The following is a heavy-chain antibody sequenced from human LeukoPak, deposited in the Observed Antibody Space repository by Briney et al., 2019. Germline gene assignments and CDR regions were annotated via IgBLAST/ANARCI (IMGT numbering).Heavy chain of an antibody. CDR1: GFTVSSNY. Sequence: GGSLRLSCAASGFTVSSNYMSWVRQAPGKGLEWVSVIYSGGSTYYADSVKGRFTISRDNSKNTLYLQMNSLRAEDTAVYYCARDLTYCGGDCHPNYYYYGMDVWAKGPRSPSP. CDR2: IYSGGST. D-gene: IGHD2-21*02. CDR3: ARDLTYCGGDCHPNYYYYGMDV. V-gene: IGHV3-66*01. J-gene: IGHJ6*02.